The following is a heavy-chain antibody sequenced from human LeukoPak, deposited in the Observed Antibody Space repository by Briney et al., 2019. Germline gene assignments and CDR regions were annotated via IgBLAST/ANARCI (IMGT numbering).Heavy chain of an antibody. J-gene: IGHJ4*02. D-gene: IGHD2-15*01. V-gene: IGHV4-59*01. CDR3: ARGYCSGGSCYSPFVYFDY. CDR1: GGSISSYY. Sequence: PSETLSLTCTVSGGSISSYYWSWIRQPPGKGLEWIGYIYYSGSTNYNPSLKSRVTISVDTSKNQFSLKLSSVTAADTAVYYRARGYCSGGSCYSPFVYFDYWGQGTLVTVSS. CDR2: IYYSGST.